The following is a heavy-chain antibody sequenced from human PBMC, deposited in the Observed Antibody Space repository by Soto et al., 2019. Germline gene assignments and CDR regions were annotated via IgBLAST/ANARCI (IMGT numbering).Heavy chain of an antibody. Sequence: QVQLVQSGAEVKKPGSSVKVSCKASGGTFSSYAISWVRQAPGQGLEWMGGIIPIFGTANYAQKLQGRVTITADESTSTAYMELSSLRSEDTAVYYCAREGYCSSTSCYTAGFYWGQGTLVTVSS. CDR3: AREGYCSSTSCYTAGFY. CDR2: IIPIFGTA. V-gene: IGHV1-69*01. J-gene: IGHJ4*02. D-gene: IGHD2-2*02. CDR1: GGTFSSYA.